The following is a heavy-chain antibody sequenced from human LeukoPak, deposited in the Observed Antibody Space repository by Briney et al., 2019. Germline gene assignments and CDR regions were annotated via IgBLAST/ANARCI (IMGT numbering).Heavy chain of an antibody. V-gene: IGHV3-23*01. J-gene: IGHJ4*02. Sequence: GGSLRLSCVASGFTFSTYTMNWIRQAPGKGLEWVSGSIGSGGSAFYADSVKGRFSISRDTSKNTLFLHMNNLRAGDTALYYCARDPSAALDFWGQGVLVTVSS. CDR1: GFTFSTYT. D-gene: IGHD3-3*02. CDR3: ARDPSAALDF. CDR2: SIGSGGSA.